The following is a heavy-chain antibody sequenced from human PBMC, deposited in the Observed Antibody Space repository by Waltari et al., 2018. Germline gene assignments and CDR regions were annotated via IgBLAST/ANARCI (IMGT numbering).Heavy chain of an antibody. CDR3: ASENVVPAAIETEYFQH. CDR2: ISSSGSTI. V-gene: IGHV3-48*03. D-gene: IGHD2-2*01. J-gene: IGHJ1*01. Sequence: LEWVSYISSSGSTIYYADSVKGRFTISRDNAKNSLYLQMNSLRAEDTAVYYCASENVVPAAIETEYFQHWGQGTLVTVSS.